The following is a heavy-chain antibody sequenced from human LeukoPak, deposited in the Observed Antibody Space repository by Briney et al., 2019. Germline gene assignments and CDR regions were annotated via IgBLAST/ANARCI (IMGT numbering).Heavy chain of an antibody. D-gene: IGHD6-19*01. CDR3: ARGRSGWYLWFDP. CDR2: IIPIFGTA. V-gene: IGHV1-69*05. CDR1: GGTFSSYA. J-gene: IGHJ5*02. Sequence: GASVKVSCKASGGTFSSYAISWERQAPGQGLEWMGRIIPIFGTANYAQKFQGRVTITTDEPTSTAYMELSSLRSEDTAVYYCARGRSGWYLWFDPWGQGTLVTVSS.